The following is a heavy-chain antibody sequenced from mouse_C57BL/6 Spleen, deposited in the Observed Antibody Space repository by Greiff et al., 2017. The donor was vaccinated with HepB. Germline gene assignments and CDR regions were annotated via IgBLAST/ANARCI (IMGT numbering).Heavy chain of an antibody. J-gene: IGHJ4*01. V-gene: IGHV1-39*01. D-gene: IGHD3-2*02. CDR1: GYSFTDYN. Sequence: EVKLMESGPELVKPGASVKISCKASGYSFTDYNMNWVKQSNGKSLEWIGVINPNYGTTSYNQKFKGKATLTVDQSSSTAYMQLNSLTSEDSAVYYCARMTAQATEAMDYWGQGTSVTVSS. CDR2: INPNYGTT. CDR3: ARMTAQATEAMDY.